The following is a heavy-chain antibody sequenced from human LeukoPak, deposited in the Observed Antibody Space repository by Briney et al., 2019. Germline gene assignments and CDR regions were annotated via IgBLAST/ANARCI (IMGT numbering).Heavy chain of an antibody. CDR1: GGSISSSSYY. CDR2: IYYSGST. J-gene: IGHJ4*02. CDR3: ARRRRTYYYDSSCYGYFDY. D-gene: IGHD3-22*01. Sequence: TSETLSLTCTVSGGSISSSSYYWGWIRQPPGKGLEWIGSIYYSGSTYYNPSLKSRVTISVDTSKNQFFLKLSSVTAADTAVYYCARRRRTYYYDSSCYGYFDYWGQGTLVTVSS. V-gene: IGHV4-39*01.